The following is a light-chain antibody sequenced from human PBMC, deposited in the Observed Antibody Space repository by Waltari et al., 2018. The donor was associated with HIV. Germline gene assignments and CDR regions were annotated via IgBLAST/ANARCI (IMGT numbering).Light chain of an antibody. V-gene: IGLV2-14*01. CDR1: RSDIGFYKL. J-gene: IGLJ3*02. Sequence: QSALTQPASVSGSPGQPVTISCTGTRSDIGFYKLVSWYRQHPGEAPQLMIYWVDALPLGVSDRFSGSNSGNTASLTISTLQPEDESDYYCSSYANSDTLVFGGGTKLTVL. CDR2: WVD. CDR3: SSYANSDTLV.